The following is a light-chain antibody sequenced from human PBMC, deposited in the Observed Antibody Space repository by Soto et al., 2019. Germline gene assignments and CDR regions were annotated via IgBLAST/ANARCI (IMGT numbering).Light chain of an antibody. CDR2: AAS. V-gene: IGKV1-39*01. CDR1: QSISSF. J-gene: IGKJ1*01. CDR3: QRTYITWT. Sequence: DIQMTQSPSSLSASVGDRVTITCRASQSISSFLNWYQQKPGKVPKLLIYAASTLQSEVPSRFSGSGSGTDFTLTISSLQPEDFATYYCQRTYITWTFGQGTKVEIK.